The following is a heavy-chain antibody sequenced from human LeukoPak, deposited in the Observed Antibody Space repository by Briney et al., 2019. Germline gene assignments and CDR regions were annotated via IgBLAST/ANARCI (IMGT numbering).Heavy chain of an antibody. CDR2: MNPNSGNT. Sequence: ASVKVSCRASGGTFSSYAISWVRQATGQGLEWMGWMNPNSGNTGYAQKFQGRVTMTRNTSISTAYMELSSLRSEDTAVYYCTSLSYCGGDCYHDYWGQGTLVTVSS. V-gene: IGHV1-8*02. CDR1: GGTFSSYA. J-gene: IGHJ4*02. D-gene: IGHD2-21*02. CDR3: TSLSYCGGDCYHDY.